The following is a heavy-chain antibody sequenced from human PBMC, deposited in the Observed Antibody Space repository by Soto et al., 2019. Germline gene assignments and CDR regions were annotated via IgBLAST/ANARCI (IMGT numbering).Heavy chain of an antibody. CDR2: LHSGGDT. V-gene: IGHV3-53*04. CDR1: GIPVSSNY. CDR3: ARDGPYYYASRMDV. J-gene: IGHJ6*02. D-gene: IGHD3-10*01. Sequence: GSLRLSCVASGIPVSSNYMTWVRQAPGKGLEWVSVLHSGGDTYYANSVKGRFTISRHDSTNTVFLQMNSLTAEDTAVHYCARDGPYYYASRMDVWGQGTTVTVSS.